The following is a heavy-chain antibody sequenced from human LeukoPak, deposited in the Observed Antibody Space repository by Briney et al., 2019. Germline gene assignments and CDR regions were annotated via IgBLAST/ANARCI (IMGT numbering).Heavy chain of an antibody. CDR1: GFTFSSYA. CDR3: AREVRSSGAFDP. D-gene: IGHD3-22*01. V-gene: IGHV3-48*04. J-gene: IGHJ5*02. CDR2: ISSSGSTI. Sequence: GGSLRLSCAASGFTFSSYAMNWVRQAPGKGLEWVSYISSSGSTIYYADSVKGRFTISRDNAKNSLYLQMNSLRAEGTAVYYCAREVRSSGAFDPWGQGTLVTVSS.